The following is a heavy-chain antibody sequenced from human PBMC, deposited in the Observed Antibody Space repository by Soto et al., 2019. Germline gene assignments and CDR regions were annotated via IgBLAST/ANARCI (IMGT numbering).Heavy chain of an antibody. Sequence: QVQVVQSGAEVKKPGSSVKVSCKASGGTFSDYAISWVRQAPGQGLEWMGGISPLTETPVYAQTVQGRLTISADEVKSVAYTELSTMRSDDTAVYYCAIGPRSSWSCDFWGQGTLVTVSS. CDR1: GGTFSDYA. CDR2: ISPLTETP. V-gene: IGHV1-69*01. CDR3: AIGPRSSWSCDF. J-gene: IGHJ4*02. D-gene: IGHD6-13*01.